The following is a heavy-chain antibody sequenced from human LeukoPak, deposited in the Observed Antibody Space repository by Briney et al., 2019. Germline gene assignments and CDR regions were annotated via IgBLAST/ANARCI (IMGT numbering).Heavy chain of an antibody. D-gene: IGHD6-19*01. CDR1: GFTFSSYW. J-gene: IGHJ4*02. Sequence: PGGSLRLSCAVSGFTFSSYWMSWVRQAPEKGLEWVSAISGSGGSTYYADSVKGRFTISRDNSKNTLYLQMNSLRAEDTAVYYCAKDQGSPFDYWGQGTLVTVSS. CDR2: ISGSGGST. V-gene: IGHV3-23*01. CDR3: AKDQGSPFDY.